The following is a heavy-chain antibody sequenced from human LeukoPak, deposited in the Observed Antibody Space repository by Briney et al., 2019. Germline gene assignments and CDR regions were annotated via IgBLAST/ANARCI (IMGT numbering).Heavy chain of an antibody. V-gene: IGHV4-4*07. Sequence: KPSETVSLSCTVSGGSISSYYWSWIRQPAGKGLEWIGRIYTSGSTNYNPSLKSRVTMSVDTSKNQFSLKLSSVTAADTAVYYCARSPLSIAARDDAFDIWGQGTMVTVSS. D-gene: IGHD6-6*01. CDR1: GGSISSYY. J-gene: IGHJ3*02. CDR2: IYTSGST. CDR3: ARSPLSIAARDDAFDI.